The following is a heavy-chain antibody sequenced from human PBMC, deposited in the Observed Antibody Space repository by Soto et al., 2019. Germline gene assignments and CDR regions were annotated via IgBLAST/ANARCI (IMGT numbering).Heavy chain of an antibody. CDR3: AGAATRSPNWFDP. CDR1: GGSISSYY. Sequence: SETLSLTCTVSGGSISSYYWSWIRQPPGKGLEWIGYIYYSGSTNYNPSLKSRVTISVDTSKNQFSLKLSSVTAADTAVYYCAGAATRSPNWFDPWGQGTLVTVSS. CDR2: IYYSGST. D-gene: IGHD2-15*01. V-gene: IGHV4-59*01. J-gene: IGHJ5*02.